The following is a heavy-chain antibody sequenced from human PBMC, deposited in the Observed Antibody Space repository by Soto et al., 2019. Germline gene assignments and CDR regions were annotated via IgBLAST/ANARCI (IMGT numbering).Heavy chain of an antibody. CDR2: ISNNGAHT. D-gene: IGHD6-13*01. V-gene: IGHV3-64*01. J-gene: IGHJ6*03. CDR1: GFTFSNYE. Sequence: EAQLVESGGGLVQPGGSLRLSCAASGFTFSNYEMHWVRQAPGKGLEYVSGISNNGAHTDYAKSVKGRFTISRDNSENTQYLHMDRQSAEDKALAYCARGGYGSWLANVYMDVWGKGTTVTVSS. CDR3: ARGGYGSWLANVYMDV.